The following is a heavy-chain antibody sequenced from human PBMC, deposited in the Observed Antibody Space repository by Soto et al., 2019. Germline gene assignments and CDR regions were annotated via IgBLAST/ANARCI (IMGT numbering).Heavy chain of an antibody. D-gene: IGHD2-2*01. CDR1: GFTFSTYA. V-gene: IGHV3-30*03. Sequence: GGSLRLSCAASGFTFSTYAMHWVRQAPGKGLEWVAVLSYDGSNKYYADSVKGRFTISRDNSKNTLYLQMNSLRAEDTAVYYCARVVPAAMYYYYGMDVGGQGTTVTVSS. J-gene: IGHJ6*02. CDR2: LSYDGSNK. CDR3: ARVVPAAMYYYYGMDV.